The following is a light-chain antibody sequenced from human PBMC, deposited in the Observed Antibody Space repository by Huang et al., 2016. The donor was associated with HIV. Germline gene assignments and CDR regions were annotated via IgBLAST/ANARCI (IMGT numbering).Light chain of an antibody. J-gene: IGKJ2*01. CDR2: GAS. CDR3: QQSYRTPRT. Sequence: DIQMTQFPTSLSASVEDRVTITCRAGQGIDKYLNWYQQKSGRAPRLLIYGASKLQSGVPSRFSGRASGTHFSLTINSLQPDDSAIYYCQQSYRTPRTFGQGTNLEI. V-gene: IGKV1-39*01. CDR1: QGIDKY.